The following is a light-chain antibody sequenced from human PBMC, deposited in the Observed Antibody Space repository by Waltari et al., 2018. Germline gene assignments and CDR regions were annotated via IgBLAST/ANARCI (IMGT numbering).Light chain of an antibody. Sequence: DIVLTQSPATLSLSPGERATLSCRASQSVANFLAWYQQKPGRAPRLLIYDVSNRATDIPARFSGSGFATDFTLTISDVEPEDIAVYYCQQRNKWPLTFGGGTKVEIK. J-gene: IGKJ4*01. CDR2: DVS. CDR3: QQRNKWPLT. CDR1: QSVANF. V-gene: IGKV3-11*01.